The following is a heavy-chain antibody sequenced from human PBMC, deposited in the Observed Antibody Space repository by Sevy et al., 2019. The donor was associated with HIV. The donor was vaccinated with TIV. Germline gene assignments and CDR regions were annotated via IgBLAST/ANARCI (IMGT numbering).Heavy chain of an antibody. CDR1: AYTFTSYG. CDR2: ISAYNGNT. V-gene: IGHV1-18*01. CDR3: ARGGIVYYDSSGYSDPLFDY. Sequence: ASVKVSCKASAYTFTSYGISWVRQAPGQGLEWMGWISAYNGNTNYAQKLQGRVTMTTDTSTSTAYMELRSLRSDDTAVYYCARGGIVYYDSSGYSDPLFDYWGQGTLVTVSS. D-gene: IGHD3-22*01. J-gene: IGHJ4*02.